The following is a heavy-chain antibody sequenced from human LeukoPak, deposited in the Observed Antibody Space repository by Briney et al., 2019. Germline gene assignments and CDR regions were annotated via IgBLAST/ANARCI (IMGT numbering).Heavy chain of an antibody. CDR2: IHYSGST. CDR3: ARGYSSSSFYGFDY. V-gene: IGHV4-39*07. D-gene: IGHD6-6*01. Sequence: SETLSLTCTVSGGSISSSSYYWGWFGHPPGKGREWIGSIHYSGSTYYNPSLKSRVTISVDTSKNQFSLKLSSVTAADTAVYYCARGYSSSSFYGFDYWGQGTLVTVSS. CDR1: GGSISSSSYY. J-gene: IGHJ4*02.